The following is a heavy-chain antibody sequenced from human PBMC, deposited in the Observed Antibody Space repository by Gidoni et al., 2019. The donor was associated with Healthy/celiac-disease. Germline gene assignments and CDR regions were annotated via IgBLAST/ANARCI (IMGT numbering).Heavy chain of an antibody. CDR3: ARPYSGYYLDAFDI. J-gene: IGHJ3*02. D-gene: IGHD5-12*01. V-gene: IGHV4-39*07. CDR1: GGSISSSSYY. Sequence: QLQLQESGPGLVKPSETLYLTCTVSGGSISSSSYYWGWLRQPPGKGLEWIGSIYYCGITYYNPSLKSRVTISVDTSKNQCSLKLSSVTASDTAVYYCARPYSGYYLDAFDIWGQGTMVTVSS. CDR2: IYYCGIT.